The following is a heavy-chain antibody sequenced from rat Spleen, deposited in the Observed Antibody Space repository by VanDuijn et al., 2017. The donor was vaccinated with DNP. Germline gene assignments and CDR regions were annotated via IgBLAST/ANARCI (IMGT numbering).Heavy chain of an antibody. CDR1: GFSLTSYH. J-gene: IGHJ3*01. CDR2: IQSGGST. V-gene: IGHV2-27*01. Sequence: QVQLKESGPGLVQPSQTLSLTCTVSGFSLTSYHVHWVRQPPGKGLEWMGRIQSGGSTDYNSALKSRLSISRDTSKSQVFLKMNRVQTEDPAMYFCARWDYDGWFAYWGQGTLFTVSS. D-gene: IGHD1-12*02. CDR3: ARWDYDGWFAY.